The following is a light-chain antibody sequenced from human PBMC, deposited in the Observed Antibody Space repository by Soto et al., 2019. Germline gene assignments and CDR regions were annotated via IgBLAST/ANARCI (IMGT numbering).Light chain of an antibody. Sequence: EIVLTQSPATLSLSPGEGVTLSCRASQSVSSNLAWYQQRPGQAPRLLIYDASNRATGIPARFSGSGSGTELTLTISSLQSEDFAVYYCQHYHGWPITFGQGTRLEIK. V-gene: IGKV3D-15*01. CDR3: QHYHGWPIT. CDR1: QSVSSN. J-gene: IGKJ5*01. CDR2: DAS.